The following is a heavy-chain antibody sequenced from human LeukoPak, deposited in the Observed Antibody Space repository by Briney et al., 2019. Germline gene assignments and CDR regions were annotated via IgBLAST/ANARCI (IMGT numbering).Heavy chain of an antibody. V-gene: IGHV3-7*01. D-gene: IGHD2-8*01. CDR3: SRYGVYFGLDV. J-gene: IGHJ6*02. CDR2: INENGRQT. CDR1: GLPFSRDW. Sequence: GGSLRLSCAGTGLPFSRDWMSWVRQAPGKGLEWVANINENGRQTFYVDSVKGRFTIFRDNAKNSLFLQMNGLRAEDTAVYYCSRYGVYFGLDVWGQGTTVTVSS.